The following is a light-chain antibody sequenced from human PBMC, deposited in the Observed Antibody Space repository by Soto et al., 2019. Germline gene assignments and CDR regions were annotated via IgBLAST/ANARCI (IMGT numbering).Light chain of an antibody. CDR2: CAS. V-gene: IGKV3-20*01. CDR3: QQYGSSPRT. Sequence: EIVLTQSPGTLSLSPGERATLSCSASQSVSSSYLAWYQQKPGQAPRLLIYCASSRATGIPDRFSGSGSGTDFTLTISRLEPEDFAVYYCQQYGSSPRTFGQGTKVDI. CDR1: QSVSSSY. J-gene: IGKJ1*01.